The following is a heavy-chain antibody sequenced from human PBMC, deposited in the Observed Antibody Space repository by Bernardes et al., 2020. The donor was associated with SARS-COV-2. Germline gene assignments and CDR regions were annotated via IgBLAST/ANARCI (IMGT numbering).Heavy chain of an antibody. Sequence: GGSLRLSCAASGFTFGSYGMLWVRKAPGKGLEWVAFIRYDGANKYYGDSVKGRFTISRDKSKNTLYLQMNSLRAEDTAVYHCATETCVDDDCYVDYWGQGTLVTVSS. CDR3: ATETCVDDDCYVDY. CDR1: GFTFGSYG. CDR2: IRYDGANK. J-gene: IGHJ4*02. D-gene: IGHD2-21*02. V-gene: IGHV3-30*02.